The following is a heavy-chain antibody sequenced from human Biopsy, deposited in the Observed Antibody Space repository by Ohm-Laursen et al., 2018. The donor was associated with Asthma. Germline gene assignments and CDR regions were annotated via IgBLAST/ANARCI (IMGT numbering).Heavy chain of an antibody. CDR1: SGSGGYMRSGNYY. V-gene: IGHV4-39*01. D-gene: IGHD6-13*01. J-gene: IGHJ6*02. CDR3: VRGSSSWHHGPFHYYYGLDV. CDR2: LYYSGTT. Sequence: SQTLSLTCSLSSGSGGYMRSGNYYWGWIRQPPGKGLEWIGCLYYSGTTYSNPSLEGRVTVSADTSKNQFSRKLTSGTAADTAVYYCVRGSSSWHHGPFHYYYGLDVWGQGTTATVSS.